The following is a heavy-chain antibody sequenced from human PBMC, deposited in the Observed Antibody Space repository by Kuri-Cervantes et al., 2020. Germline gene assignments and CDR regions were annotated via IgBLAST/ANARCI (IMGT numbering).Heavy chain of an antibody. CDR2: ISSSSSYI. CDR1: GLTVSNRY. Sequence: GESLKISCTASGLTVSNRYMNWVRQAPGKGLEWVSSISSSSSYIYYADSVKGRLTISRDNAKNSLYLQMNSLRAEDTAVYYCARDFPPHYSSSVPDAFDIWGQGTMVTVSS. V-gene: IGHV3-21*01. D-gene: IGHD6-6*01. CDR3: ARDFPPHYSSSVPDAFDI. J-gene: IGHJ3*02.